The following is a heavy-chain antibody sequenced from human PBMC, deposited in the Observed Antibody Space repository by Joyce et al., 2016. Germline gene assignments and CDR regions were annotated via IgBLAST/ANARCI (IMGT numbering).Heavy chain of an antibody. CDR3: LAGYFYSQMDI. D-gene: IGHD2-21*01. CDR1: GFTFSNYW. J-gene: IGHJ6*03. V-gene: IGHV3-74*01. Sequence: EAQLMESGGGLVQPGGSLTLSCEASGFTFSNYWMHWVRQPPGKGRCWLSRVNLHGSSTDYADFVKGRFTISRDNARSTLYLQMNSLRVEDTAVYYCLAGYFYSQMDIWGKGTTVAVSS. CDR2: VNLHGSST.